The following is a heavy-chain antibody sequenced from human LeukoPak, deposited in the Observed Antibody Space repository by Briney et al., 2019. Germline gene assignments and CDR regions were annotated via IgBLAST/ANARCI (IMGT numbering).Heavy chain of an antibody. CDR3: AGGLLGCRGGSCYPTDY. V-gene: IGHV3-30*03. J-gene: IGHJ4*02. CDR2: ISYDGSNK. CDR1: GFTFSSYG. D-gene: IGHD2-15*01. Sequence: GRSLRLSCAASGFTFSSYGMHWVRQAPGKGLEWVAVISYDGSNKYYADSVKGRFTISRDNSKNTVYLQMNSLRAEDTAVYFCAGGLLGCRGGSCYPTDYWGQGTRVTVSS.